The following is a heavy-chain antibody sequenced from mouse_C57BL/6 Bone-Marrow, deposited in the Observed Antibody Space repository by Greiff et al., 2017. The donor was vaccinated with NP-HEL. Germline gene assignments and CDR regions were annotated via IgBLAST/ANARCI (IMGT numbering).Heavy chain of an antibody. CDR1: GYTFTSYW. CDR3: ARRTGTGLFAY. Sequence: VKLQESGAELVKPGASVKMSCKASGYTFTSYWITWVKQRPGQGLEWIGDIYPGSGSTNYNEKFKSKATLTVDTSSSTAYMQLSSLTSEDSAVYYCARRTGTGLFAYWGQGTLVTVSA. CDR2: IYPGSGST. V-gene: IGHV1-55*01. J-gene: IGHJ3*01. D-gene: IGHD4-1*01.